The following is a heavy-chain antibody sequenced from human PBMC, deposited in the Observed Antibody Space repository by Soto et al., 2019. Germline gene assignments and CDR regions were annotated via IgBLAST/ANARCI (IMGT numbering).Heavy chain of an antibody. CDR3: ARPYYDSSGYYLWYFEY. CDR1: GDSFSSFA. J-gene: IGHJ4*02. D-gene: IGHD3-22*01. Sequence: QVQLVQSGAEVKKPGSSVKISWKASGDSFSSFAVTWVRQAPGQGLEWMGGIIPNFDTPKYAQKFQGRVTIIADKSTSTPYMQLSSLRSEDTAVYYCARPYYDSSGYYLWYFEYWGQGTLVTVSS. V-gene: IGHV1-69*06. CDR2: IIPNFDTP.